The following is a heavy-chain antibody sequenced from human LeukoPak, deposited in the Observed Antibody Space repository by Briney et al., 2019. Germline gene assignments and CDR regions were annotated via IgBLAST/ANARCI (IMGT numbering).Heavy chain of an antibody. CDR3: ARDYYDSSGYPTQFDY. Sequence: ASVKVSCKASGYTFTSYDINWVRQATGQGLEWMGWMNPNSGNTGYAQKFQGRVTMTRNTSISTAYMELSSLRSEDTAVYYCARDYYDSSGYPTQFDYWGQGTLVTVSS. J-gene: IGHJ4*02. D-gene: IGHD3-22*01. CDR2: MNPNSGNT. V-gene: IGHV1-8*01. CDR1: GYTFTSYD.